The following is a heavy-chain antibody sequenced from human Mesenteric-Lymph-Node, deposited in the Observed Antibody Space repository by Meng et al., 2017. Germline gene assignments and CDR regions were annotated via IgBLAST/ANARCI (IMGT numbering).Heavy chain of an antibody. CDR3: AGDNAYYYGSGSPYGMDV. CDR2: IYSGGST. Sequence: GESLKISCAASGFTVSSNYMSWVRQAPGKGLEWVSVIYSGGSTYYADSVKGRFTISRHNSKNTLYLQMNSLRAEDTAVYYCAGDNAYYYGSGSPYGMDVWGQGTTVTVSS. J-gene: IGHJ6*02. D-gene: IGHD3-10*01. CDR1: GFTVSSNY. V-gene: IGHV3-53*04.